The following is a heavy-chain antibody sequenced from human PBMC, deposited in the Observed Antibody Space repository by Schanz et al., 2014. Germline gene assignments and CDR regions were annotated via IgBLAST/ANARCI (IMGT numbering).Heavy chain of an antibody. V-gene: IGHV1-18*01. J-gene: IGHJ4*02. CDR1: GYTFSSYG. D-gene: IGHD3-10*01. CDR3: ARGPIPIQGVPMDF. Sequence: QVQLVQSGAEVKKPGASVKVSCKASGYTFSSYGITWVRQAPGQGLEWMGWINGYNGHTLYAQKFQGRVTMTTDTSTSTSYMELTSLRFDDTAVYYCARGPIPIQGVPMDFWGQGTLVTVSS. CDR2: INGYNGHT.